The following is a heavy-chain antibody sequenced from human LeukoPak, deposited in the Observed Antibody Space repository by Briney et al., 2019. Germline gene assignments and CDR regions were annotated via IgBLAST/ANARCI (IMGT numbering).Heavy chain of an antibody. J-gene: IGHJ3*02. CDR2: IYTSGTT. Sequence: SQTLSLTCSVSGGSIRSGSYYWSRIRQPAGKGLELIGRIYTSGTTHYNPSLKSRVTITVDTSKNQFSVKLTSVTAADTAVYYCARADGAFDIWGQGTMVTVSS. CDR1: GGSIRSGSYY. V-gene: IGHV4-61*02. CDR3: ARADGAFDI.